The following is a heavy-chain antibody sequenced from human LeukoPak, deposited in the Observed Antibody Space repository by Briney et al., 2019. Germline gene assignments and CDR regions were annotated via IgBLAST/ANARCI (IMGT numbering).Heavy chain of an antibody. CDR2: IYYSGST. V-gene: IGHV4-39*01. J-gene: IGHJ4*02. CDR1: GGSISSSSYY. CDR3: GKGPYCGGDCYFVDY. D-gene: IGHD2-21*02. Sequence: PSETLSLTCTVSGGSISSSSYYWGWIRQPPGKGLEWIGSIYYSGSTYYNTSLKSRVTISVDTSKNQFSLKLSSVTAADTAVYYCGKGPYCGGDCYFVDYWGQGTLVTVSS.